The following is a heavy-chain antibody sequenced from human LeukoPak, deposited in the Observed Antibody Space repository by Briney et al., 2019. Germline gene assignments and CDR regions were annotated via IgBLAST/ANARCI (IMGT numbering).Heavy chain of an antibody. V-gene: IGHV1-2*02. J-gene: IGHJ4*02. CDR1: GYTFTGYY. CDR3: ARVRAMIVVVDSFDY. CDR2: INPNSGGT. Sequence: ASVKVSCKASGYTFTGYYMHWVRQAPGQGLEWMGWINPNSGGTNYAQKFQGRVTMTRDTSISTAYMELSRLRSDDTAVYYCARVRAMIVVVDSFDYWGQGTLVTVSS. D-gene: IGHD3-22*01.